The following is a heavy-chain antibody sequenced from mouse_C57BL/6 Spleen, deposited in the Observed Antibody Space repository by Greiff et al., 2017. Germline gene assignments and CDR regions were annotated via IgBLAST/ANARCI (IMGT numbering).Heavy chain of an antibody. CDR2: ICSDGST. V-gene: IGHV2-6-1*01. CDR1: GFSLTSYG. D-gene: IGHD2-4*01. J-gene: IGHJ4*01. CDR3: ARQRYYYDEYYYAMDY. Sequence: VKLMESGPGLVAPSQSLSITCTVSGFSLTSYGVHWVRQPPGKGLEWLVVICSDGSTTYNSALKSRLSISKDNSKSQVFLKMNSLQTDDTAMYYCARQRYYYDEYYYAMDYWGQGTSVTVSS.